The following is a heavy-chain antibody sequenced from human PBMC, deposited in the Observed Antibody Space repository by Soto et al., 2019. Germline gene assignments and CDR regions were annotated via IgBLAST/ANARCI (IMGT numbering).Heavy chain of an antibody. CDR1: GFTFINYA. J-gene: IGHJ4*02. CDR3: ARIQYAYRYLDY. CDR2: IGGGDGST. V-gene: IGHV3-23*01. D-gene: IGHD4-4*01. Sequence: EVQLLESGGGLVQPGGSLRLSCAASGFTFINYAMSWVRQAPGKGLEWVSTIGGGDGSTYYADSVKGRFTISRDNAKNSLYLQMNSLRAEDTAVYYCARIQYAYRYLDYGGQGTLVTVSS.